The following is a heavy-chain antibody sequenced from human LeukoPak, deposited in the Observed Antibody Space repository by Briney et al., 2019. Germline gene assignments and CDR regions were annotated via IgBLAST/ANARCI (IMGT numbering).Heavy chain of an antibody. CDR2: ISAYNGNT. CDR3: ARDKFTYYYGSGSYWFDP. V-gene: IGHV1-18*01. CDR1: GYTFTSYG. Sequence: ASVKVSCKASGYTFTSYGISWVRQAPGQGLEWMGWISAYNGNTNYAQKLQGRVTMTTDTPTSTAYMELRSLRSDDTAVYYCARDKFTYYYGSGSYWFDPWGQGTLVTVSS. D-gene: IGHD3-10*01. J-gene: IGHJ5*02.